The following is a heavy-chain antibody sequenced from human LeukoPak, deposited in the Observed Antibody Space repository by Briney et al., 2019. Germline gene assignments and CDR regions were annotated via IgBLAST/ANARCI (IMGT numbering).Heavy chain of an antibody. CDR1: GFTFSSYA. D-gene: IGHD3-16*01. J-gene: IGHJ6*02. CDR2: INHNGNVN. V-gene: IGHV3-7*03. Sequence: GGSLRLSCAASGFTFSSYALSWVRQAPGKGLEWVASINHNGNVNYYVDSVKGRFTISRDNAKNSLYLQMSNLRAEDTAVYFCARGGGLDVWGQGATVTVSS. CDR3: ARGGGLDV.